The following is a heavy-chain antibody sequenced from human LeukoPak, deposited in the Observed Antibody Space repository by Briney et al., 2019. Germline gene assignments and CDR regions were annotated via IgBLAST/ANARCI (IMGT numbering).Heavy chain of an antibody. CDR2: IYYSGST. J-gene: IGHJ4*02. Sequence: PSETLSLTCTVSGGSISSSSYYWGWIRQPPGKGLEWIGSIYYSGSTYYNPSLKSRVTISVDTSKNQFSLKLTSVTAADTAVYYCAREDRYSGTYSAFFDYWGQGTLVTVSS. CDR1: GGSISSSSYY. V-gene: IGHV4-39*07. D-gene: IGHD1-26*01. CDR3: AREDRYSGTYSAFFDY.